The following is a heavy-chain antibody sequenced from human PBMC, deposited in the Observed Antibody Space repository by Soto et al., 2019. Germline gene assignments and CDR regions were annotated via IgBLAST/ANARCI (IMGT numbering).Heavy chain of an antibody. Sequence: SVKVSCKASGGTFSSYTISWVRQAPGQGLEWMGRIIPILGIANYAQKFQGRVTITADKSTSTAYMELSSLRSEDTAVYYCASGSRYSRGSYPDYWGQGTLVTVSS. J-gene: IGHJ4*02. V-gene: IGHV1-69*02. D-gene: IGHD1-26*01. CDR2: IIPILGIA. CDR1: GGTFSSYT. CDR3: ASGSRYSRGSYPDY.